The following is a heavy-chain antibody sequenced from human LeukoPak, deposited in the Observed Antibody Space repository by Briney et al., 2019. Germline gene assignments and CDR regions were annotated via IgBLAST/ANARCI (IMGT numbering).Heavy chain of an antibody. J-gene: IGHJ4*02. V-gene: IGHV4-61*08. D-gene: IGHD3-9*01. CDR3: ARGPGMRGYFDLCYFDY. CDR2: IYYSGST. Sequence: SETLSLTCAVSGGSISSSGYYWGWVRQSPGKGLEWIGYIYYSGSTNYNPSLKSRVTISVDTSKNQFSLKLSSVTAADTAVYYCARGPGMRGYFDLCYFDYWGQGTLVTVSS. CDR1: GGSISSSGYY.